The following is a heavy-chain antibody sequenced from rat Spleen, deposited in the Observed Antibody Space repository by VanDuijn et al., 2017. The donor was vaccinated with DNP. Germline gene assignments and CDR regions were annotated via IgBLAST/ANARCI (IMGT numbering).Heavy chain of an antibody. V-gene: IGHV2-32*01. D-gene: IGHD1-2*01. Sequence: QVQLKESGPGLVQPSQTLSLTCTVSGFSLTSYHVHWVRQPPGKGLEWMGVVWSDGDTSYNSALRSRLSISRDTSKSQVFLKMNGLQTEDTATYYCAREDYYSSYTMDAWGQGTSVTVSS. CDR2: VWSDGDT. CDR3: AREDYYSSYTMDA. CDR1: GFSLTSYH. J-gene: IGHJ4*01.